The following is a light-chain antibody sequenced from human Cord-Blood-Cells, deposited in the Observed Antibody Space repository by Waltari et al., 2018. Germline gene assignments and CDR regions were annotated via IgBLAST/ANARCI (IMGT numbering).Light chain of an antibody. J-gene: IGKJ1*01. Sequence: EIVLTQSPGPLSLSPGERATLSCRASQSVSSSYLAWYQQKPGQAPRLLIYGASSRATGIPDRFSGSGSGTDFTLTINRLEPEDFAVYYCQQYGSSPWWTFGQGTKVEIK. CDR3: QQYGSSPWWT. CDR1: QSVSSSY. V-gene: IGKV3-20*01. CDR2: GAS.